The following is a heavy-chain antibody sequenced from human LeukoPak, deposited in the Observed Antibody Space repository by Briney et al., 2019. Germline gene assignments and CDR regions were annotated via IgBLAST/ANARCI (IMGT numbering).Heavy chain of an antibody. CDR2: ISSSSSDI. CDR3: ARSYISGWFRFDY. V-gene: IGHV3-21*01. Sequence: GGSLRLSCAASGFTFSKYNMNWVREAPGKGVEWVSSISSSSSDIYYADSVKGRFTIYRENAKNSLYMKMNSLRAEDTAVYYCARSYISGWFRFDYWGQGTLVTVSS. D-gene: IGHD6-19*01. J-gene: IGHJ4*02. CDR1: GFTFSKYN.